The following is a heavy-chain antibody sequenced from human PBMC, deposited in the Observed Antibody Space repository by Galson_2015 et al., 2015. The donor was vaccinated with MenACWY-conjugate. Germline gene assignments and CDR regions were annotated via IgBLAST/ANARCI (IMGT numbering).Heavy chain of an antibody. D-gene: IGHD1-26*01. CDR2: INPGGSST. Sequence: SLRLSCAASGLIFNTYWMHWVRQAPAKGLVWVLRINPGGSSTTYADSVKDRFTISRDNAKNTLYLQMNSLRPEDTAVFYCAKTRGASFYFDSWGQGTLVTVSS. CDR3: AKTRGASFYFDS. J-gene: IGHJ4*02. CDR1: GLIFNTYW. V-gene: IGHV3-74*01.